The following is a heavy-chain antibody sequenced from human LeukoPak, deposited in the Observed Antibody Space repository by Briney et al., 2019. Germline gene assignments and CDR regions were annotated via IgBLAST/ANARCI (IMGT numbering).Heavy chain of an antibody. CDR1: GDTFIDYY. Sequence: GASVKVSCQASGDTFIDYYMHWVRQAPGQGLEWMGWINPNSGDTSYTQKFQGRVTMTRDKSISTAYMDLSRLTSDDTAVYYCTRDHCSYINCYEDYYHGMDVWGQGTTVTVSS. J-gene: IGHJ6*02. D-gene: IGHD2-2*01. CDR3: TRDHCSYINCYEDYYHGMDV. V-gene: IGHV1-2*02. CDR2: INPNSGDT.